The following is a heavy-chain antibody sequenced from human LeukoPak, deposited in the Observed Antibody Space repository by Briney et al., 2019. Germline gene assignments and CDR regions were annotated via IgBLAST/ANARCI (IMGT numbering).Heavy chain of an antibody. CDR2: INNDGSTT. V-gene: IGHV3-74*01. J-gene: IGHJ4*02. CDR3: TRDSYSSAWD. Sequence: GGSLRLSCAASGFTFSSDWMHWVRQAPGKGLVWVSRINNDGSTTAYADSVKGRFTISRDNAKNTLHLQMNSLRADDTAVYYCTRDSYSSAWDWGQGTLVTVSS. CDR1: GFTFSSDW. D-gene: IGHD6-19*01.